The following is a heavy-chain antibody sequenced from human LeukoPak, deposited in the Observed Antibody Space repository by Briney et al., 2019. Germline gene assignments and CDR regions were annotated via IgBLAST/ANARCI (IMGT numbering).Heavy chain of an antibody. CDR1: GFTFSSYS. CDR2: ISSSSSYI. Sequence: GGSLRLSCAASGFTFSSYSMNWVHQAPGKGLEWVSSISSSSSYIYYADSVKGRFTISRDNAKNSLYLQMNSLRAEDTAVYYCARIPIFWSGYYARDYWGQGTLVTVSS. V-gene: IGHV3-21*01. J-gene: IGHJ4*02. CDR3: ARIPIFWSGYYARDY. D-gene: IGHD3-3*01.